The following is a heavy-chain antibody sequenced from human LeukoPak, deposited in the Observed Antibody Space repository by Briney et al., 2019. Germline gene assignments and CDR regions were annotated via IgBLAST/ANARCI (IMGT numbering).Heavy chain of an antibody. CDR1: GFTFSSYD. J-gene: IGHJ3*02. CDR2: IGTAGDT. Sequence: GGSLRLSCAASGFTFSSYDMHWVRQATGKGLEWVSAIGTAGDTYYPGSVKGRFTISRENAKNSLYLQMNSLRAGDTAVYYCARAYGDYGDEAFDIWGQGTMVTVSS. V-gene: IGHV3-13*01. CDR3: ARAYGDYGDEAFDI. D-gene: IGHD4-17*01.